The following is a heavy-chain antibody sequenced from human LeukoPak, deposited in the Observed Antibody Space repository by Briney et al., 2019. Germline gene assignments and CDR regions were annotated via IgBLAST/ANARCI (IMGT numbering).Heavy chain of an antibody. CDR1: GFTFDDYT. J-gene: IGHJ6*02. CDR3: AKDIGTDYGSGSSYCYYGMDV. V-gene: IGHV3-43*01. Sequence: GGSLRLSCAASGFTFDDYTMHWVRQAPGKGLEWVSLISWDGGSTYYADSVKGRFTISRDNSKNSLYLQMNSLRTEDTALYYCAKDIGTDYGSGSSYCYYGMDVWGQGTTVTVSS. D-gene: IGHD3-10*01. CDR2: ISWDGGST.